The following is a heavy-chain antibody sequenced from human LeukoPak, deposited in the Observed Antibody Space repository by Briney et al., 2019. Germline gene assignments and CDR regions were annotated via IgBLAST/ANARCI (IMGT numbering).Heavy chain of an antibody. V-gene: IGHV3-30*18. CDR1: GFTFSSYG. J-gene: IGHJ4*02. Sequence: GGSLRLSCAASGFTFSSYGMHWVRQAPGKGLEWVAVISYDGSNKYYADSVKGRFTISRDNSKNTLYLQMNSLRAEDTAVYYCAKPGKQRGEGFDYWGQGTLGTVSS. CDR2: ISYDGSNK. D-gene: IGHD6-25*01. CDR3: AKPGKQRGEGFDY.